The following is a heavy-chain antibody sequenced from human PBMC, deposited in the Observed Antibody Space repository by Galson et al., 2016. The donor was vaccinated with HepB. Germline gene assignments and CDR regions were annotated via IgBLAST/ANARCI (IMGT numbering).Heavy chain of an antibody. V-gene: IGHV3-23*01. Sequence: SLRLSCAASGFTFSNSAMTWVRQAPGKGLEWMSTLRDGGDTTYYADSVKGRFTVSRDTSKNTLYLQMNSLRVDDTALYYCAKGGLSSRWASSWGQGTLVTVSS. D-gene: IGHD6-13*01. CDR2: LRDGGDTT. J-gene: IGHJ4*02. CDR3: AKGGLSSRWASS. CDR1: GFTFSNSA.